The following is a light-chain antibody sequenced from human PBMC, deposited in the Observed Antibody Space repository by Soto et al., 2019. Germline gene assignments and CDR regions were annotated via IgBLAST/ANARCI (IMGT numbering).Light chain of an antibody. CDR2: EVS. J-gene: IGLJ3*02. V-gene: IGLV2-14*01. Sequence: QAVVTQPASVSGSPGQSITISCTGTSSDVGGYNYVSWYQQHPGKAPKLMIYEVSTRPSGVSNRFSGSKSGNTASLTISGLQAEDEADYYCSSYTSSSTVFGGGTKLTVL. CDR3: SSYTSSSTV. CDR1: SSDVGGYNY.